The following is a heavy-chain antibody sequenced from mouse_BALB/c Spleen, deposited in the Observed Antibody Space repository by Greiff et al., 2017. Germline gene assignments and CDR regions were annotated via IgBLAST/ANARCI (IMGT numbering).Heavy chain of an antibody. V-gene: IGHV3-2*02. D-gene: IGHD1-1*01. CDR2: ISYSGST. Sequence: DVKLQESGPGLVKPSQSLSLTCTVTGYSITSDYAWNWIRQFPGNKLEWMGYISYSGSTSYNPSLKSRISITRDTSKNQFFLQLNSVTTEDTATYYCARTLYGSSPYFDYWGQGTTLTVSS. J-gene: IGHJ2*01. CDR3: ARTLYGSSPYFDY. CDR1: GYSITSDYA.